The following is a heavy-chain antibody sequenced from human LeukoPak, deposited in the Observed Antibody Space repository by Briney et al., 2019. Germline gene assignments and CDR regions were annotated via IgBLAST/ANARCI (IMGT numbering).Heavy chain of an antibody. V-gene: IGHV4-39*07. J-gene: IGHJ5*02. CDR3: ARESAGGDTKTPGAFDP. Sequence: PSETLSLTCTVSGGSISSSSYYWGWIRQPPGKGLEWIGSIYYSGSTYYNPSLKSRVTISVDTSKNQFSLKLSSVTAADTAVYYCARESAGGDTKTPGAFDPWGQGTLVTVSS. CDR1: GGSISSSSYY. CDR2: IYYSGST. D-gene: IGHD2-21*01.